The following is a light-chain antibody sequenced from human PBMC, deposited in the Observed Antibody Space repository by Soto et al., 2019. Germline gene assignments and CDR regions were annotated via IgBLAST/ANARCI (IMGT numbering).Light chain of an antibody. Sequence: EIVMTQSPGTLSVSPGERATLSCRTSQTVLTNLAWYQQKPGQAPRLLVYGASTRATGIPASFSGSGSGTDFTLTISSLQPEDFAVYYCQQYNNWPITFGQGTRLEIK. CDR3: QQYNNWPIT. J-gene: IGKJ5*01. V-gene: IGKV3D-15*01. CDR1: QTVLTN. CDR2: GAS.